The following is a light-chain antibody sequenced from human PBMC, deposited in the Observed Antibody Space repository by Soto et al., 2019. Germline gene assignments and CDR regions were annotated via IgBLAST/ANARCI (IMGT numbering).Light chain of an antibody. J-gene: IGKJ1*01. CDR1: RTINTW. Sequence: DIQMTQSPSTLSASVGDRITITCRARRTINTWLAWYQQKPGKAPKLLIYDASTLESGVPSRFSGSGSGTAFTLTISSLQPDDFATYYCQQYDGHFGQGTNVEF. CDR2: DAS. CDR3: QQYDGH. V-gene: IGKV1-5*01.